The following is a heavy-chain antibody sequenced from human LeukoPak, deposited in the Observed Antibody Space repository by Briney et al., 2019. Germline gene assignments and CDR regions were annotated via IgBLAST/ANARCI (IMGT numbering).Heavy chain of an antibody. CDR3: VSEIWWRFDY. V-gene: IGHV3-7*01. D-gene: IGHD5-12*01. J-gene: IGHJ4*02. CDR2: IKPEGSEK. CDR1: GFNFINHY. Sequence: PGGSPRLSCSASGFNFINHYMSWVRQAPGKGLECVAKIKPEGSEKYYVDSVKGRLTISRDNSKNSLFLHLNSLRAEDTAVYYCVSEIWWRFDYWGQGSLVTVSS.